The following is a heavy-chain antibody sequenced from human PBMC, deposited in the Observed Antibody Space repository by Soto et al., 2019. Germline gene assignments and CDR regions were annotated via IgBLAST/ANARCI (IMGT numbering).Heavy chain of an antibody. J-gene: IGHJ4*02. CDR2: IYYTGST. V-gene: IGHV4-61*08. CDR1: GDSVSGGGYY. Sequence: SETLSLTCTVSGDSVSGGGYYWTWIRQPPGKGLQWIGNIYYTGSTNYNPSLKSRVTISVDTSKNQFSLKLNSVTAADTAVYYCARRVGATPPINWGQGTLVTVSS. D-gene: IGHD1-26*01. CDR3: ARRVGATPPIN.